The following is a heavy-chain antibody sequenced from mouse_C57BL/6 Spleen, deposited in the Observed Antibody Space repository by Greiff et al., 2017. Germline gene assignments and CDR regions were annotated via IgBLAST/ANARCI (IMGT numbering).Heavy chain of an antibody. CDR1: GYTFTSYW. Sequence: QVQLQQPGAELVKPGASVKLSCKASGYTFTSYWMHWVKQRPGQGLEWIGMIHPNSGSTNYNEKFKSKATLTVDKSSSPAYMQHSSLTSEDSAVYYCERSNYSNYAWFAYWGQGTLVTVSA. D-gene: IGHD2-5*01. CDR3: ERSNYSNYAWFAY. J-gene: IGHJ3*01. CDR2: IHPNSGST. V-gene: IGHV1-64*01.